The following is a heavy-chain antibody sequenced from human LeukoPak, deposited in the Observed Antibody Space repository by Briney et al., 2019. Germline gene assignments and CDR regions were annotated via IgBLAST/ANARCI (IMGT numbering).Heavy chain of an antibody. CDR1: GFTFSNYD. J-gene: IGHJ6*04. CDR2: ISGGGITT. V-gene: IGHV3-23*01. Sequence: GGSLRLSCAASGFTFSNYDMTWVRQAPGKGLEWVSAISGGGITTYYADSVKGRVTISRDNSKNTLYLQMNSLRAEDTALYYCAKAGTDVWGKGTTVTVSS. CDR3: AKAGTDV.